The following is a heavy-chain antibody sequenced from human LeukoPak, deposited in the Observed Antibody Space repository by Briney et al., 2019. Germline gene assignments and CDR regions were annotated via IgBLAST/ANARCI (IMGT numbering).Heavy chain of an antibody. V-gene: IGHV1-18*01. CDR3: ARSPSRYCSSTSCSPLGDA. CDR2: ISAYNGNT. CDR1: GYTFTSYG. J-gene: IGHJ5*02. D-gene: IGHD2-2*01. Sequence: ASVKVSCKASGYTFTSYGISWVRQAPGQGLEWMGWISAYNGNTNCAQKLQGRVTMTTDTSTSTAYMELRSLRSDDTAVYYCARSPSRYCSSTSCSPLGDAWGQGTLVTVSS.